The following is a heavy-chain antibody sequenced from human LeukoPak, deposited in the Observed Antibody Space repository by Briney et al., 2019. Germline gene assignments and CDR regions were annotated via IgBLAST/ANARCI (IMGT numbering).Heavy chain of an antibody. CDR1: GFTFSSSA. J-gene: IGHJ4*02. V-gene: IGHV3-23*01. D-gene: IGHD3-22*01. Sequence: PGESLRLACAASGFTFSSSAMSWVRQAPGKGLEWVSAISGSGGSTYYADSVKGRFTISRDNSKNTLYLQMNSLRAEDTALYYCAKGSSSGRTFDYWGQGTLVTVSS. CDR2: ISGSGGST. CDR3: AKGSSSGRTFDY.